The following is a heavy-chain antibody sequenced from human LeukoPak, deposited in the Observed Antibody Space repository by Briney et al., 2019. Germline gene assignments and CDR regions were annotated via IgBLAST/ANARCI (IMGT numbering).Heavy chain of an antibody. Sequence: PGGSLRLSCAVSGFTFGSYAMSWVRQAPGKGLEWVSGISFSGGSTYYADSVKGRFNISRDNSKNTLYLQMNSLRADDTAVYYCANPGLHMAAYYYYMDVWGKGTTVTVSS. V-gene: IGHV3-23*01. CDR1: GFTFGSYA. J-gene: IGHJ6*03. CDR3: ANPGLHMAAYYYYMDV. D-gene: IGHD6-6*01. CDR2: ISFSGGST.